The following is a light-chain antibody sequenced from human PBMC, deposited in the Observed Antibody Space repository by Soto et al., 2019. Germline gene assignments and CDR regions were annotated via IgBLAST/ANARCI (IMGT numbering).Light chain of an antibody. V-gene: IGKV3-15*01. Sequence: EIVLTQSPGTLSVSTGERATLSCRASQSVSSKLAWYQQKPGQAPRLLFYGASTGATGIPARFSGSGSETEFTLSISSLQSEDSAVYYCQQYNNWPGTFGQGTKVDIK. CDR1: QSVSSK. CDR3: QQYNNWPGT. J-gene: IGKJ1*01. CDR2: GAS.